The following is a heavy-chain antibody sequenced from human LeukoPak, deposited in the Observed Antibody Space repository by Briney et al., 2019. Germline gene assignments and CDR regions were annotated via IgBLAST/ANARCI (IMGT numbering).Heavy chain of an antibody. CDR2: IHHSGST. Sequence: SETLSLTCTVSGGSVSSSSYYWGWIRQPPGKGLESIGTIHHSGSTNYNPSLKSRVTISVDTSKNQFSLKLSSVTAADTAVYYCARPSPLTLYSSGWYGNRYMDVWGKGTTVTVSS. J-gene: IGHJ6*03. CDR1: GGSVSSSSYY. V-gene: IGHV4-39*07. CDR3: ARPSPLTLYSSGWYGNRYMDV. D-gene: IGHD6-13*01.